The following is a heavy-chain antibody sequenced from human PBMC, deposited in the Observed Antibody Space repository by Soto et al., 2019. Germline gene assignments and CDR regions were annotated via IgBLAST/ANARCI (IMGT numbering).Heavy chain of an antibody. J-gene: IGHJ6*02. CDR2: MNPNSGNT. Sequence: GASVKVSCKASGYTFTSYDINWVRQATGQGLEWMGWMNPNSGNTGYAQKFQGWVTMTRDTSISTAYMELSRLRSDDTAVYYCARDHYSNYYYYGMDVWGQGTTVTVSS. CDR1: GYTFTSYD. V-gene: IGHV1-8*01. D-gene: IGHD4-4*01. CDR3: ARDHYSNYYYYGMDV.